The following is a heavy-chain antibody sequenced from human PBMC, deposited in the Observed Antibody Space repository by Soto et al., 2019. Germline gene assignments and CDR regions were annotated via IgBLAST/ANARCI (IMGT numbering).Heavy chain of an antibody. J-gene: IGHJ6*02. D-gene: IGHD6-13*01. CDR1: GGSFSGYY. CDR2: INHSGST. CDR3: ARAGYSSSNGMDV. Sequence: KTSETLSLTCAVYGGSFSGYYWSWIRQPPGKGLEWIGEINHSGSTNYNPSLKSRVTISVDTSKNQFSLKLSSVTAADTAVYYCARAGYSSSNGMDVWGQGTTVTVSS. V-gene: IGHV4-34*01.